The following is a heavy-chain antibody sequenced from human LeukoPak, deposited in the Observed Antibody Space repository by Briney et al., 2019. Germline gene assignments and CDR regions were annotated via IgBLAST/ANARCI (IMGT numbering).Heavy chain of an antibody. V-gene: IGHV3-21*01. CDR2: ISTSSSYI. CDR3: ARDGGDYYSSSGYSFHH. Sequence: TPGGSLRLSCAASGFTFGIYNMNWVRQAPGKGLEWVSSISTSSSYIYYADSVKGRFTISRDNAKKSLYLQMNSLRAGDTAVYYCARDGGDYYSSSGYSFHHWGQGTLVTVSS. J-gene: IGHJ1*01. CDR1: GFTFGIYN. D-gene: IGHD3-22*01.